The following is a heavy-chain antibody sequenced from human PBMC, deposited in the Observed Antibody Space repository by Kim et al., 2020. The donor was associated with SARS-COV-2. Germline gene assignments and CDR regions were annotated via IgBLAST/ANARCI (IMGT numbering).Heavy chain of an antibody. V-gene: IGHV3-48*02. CDR3: ARDQYCSSTSCYFYYYYYGMDV. J-gene: IGHJ6*02. Sequence: GGSLRLSCAASGFTFSSYSMNWVRQAPGKGLEWVSYISSSSTIYYADSVKGRFTISRDNAKNSLYLQMNSLRDEDTAVYYCARDQYCSSTSCYFYYYYYGMDVWGQGTTVTVSS. D-gene: IGHD2-2*01. CDR1: GFTFSSYS. CDR2: ISSSSTI.